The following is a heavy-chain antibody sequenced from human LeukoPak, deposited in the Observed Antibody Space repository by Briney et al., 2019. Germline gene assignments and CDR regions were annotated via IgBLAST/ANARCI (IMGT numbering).Heavy chain of an antibody. CDR3: AKDLGVVITYYFDY. CDR1: GFTFSDYY. V-gene: IGHV3-11*04. CDR2: ISSSGSTI. D-gene: IGHD3-3*01. Sequence: GGSLRLSCAASGFTFSDYYMSWIRQAPGKGLEWVSYISSSGSTIYYADSVKGRFTISRDNAKNSLYLQMNSLRAEDTAVYYCAKDLGVVITYYFDYWGQGTLVTVSS. J-gene: IGHJ4*02.